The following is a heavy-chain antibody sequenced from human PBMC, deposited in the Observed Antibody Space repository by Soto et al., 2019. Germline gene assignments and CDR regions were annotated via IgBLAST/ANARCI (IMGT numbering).Heavy chain of an antibody. J-gene: IGHJ4*02. Sequence: EVQLVESGGGLVQPGGSLRLSCAASGFTFSSYWMSWVRQAPGKGLEWVANIKQDGSEKYYVDSVKGRVTISRDNAKDALVSQKNSLRGQDKALYYCARDRSTIYDFGGGYLKGGNFDFWGQGTLVTVS. V-gene: IGHV3-7*03. CDR1: GFTFSSYW. CDR2: IKQDGSEK. D-gene: IGHD3-3*01. CDR3: ARDRSTIYDFGGGYLKGGNFDF.